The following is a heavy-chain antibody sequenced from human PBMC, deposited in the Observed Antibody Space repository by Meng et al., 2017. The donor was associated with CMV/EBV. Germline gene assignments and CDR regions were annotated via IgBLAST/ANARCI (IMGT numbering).Heavy chain of an antibody. D-gene: IGHD3-3*01. CDR1: GFTFSSYS. V-gene: IGHV3-21*01. Sequence: GESLKISCAASGFTFSSYSMNWVRQAPGKGLEWVSSISSSSSYIYYADSVKGRFTISRDNAKNSLYLQMNSLRAKDTAVYYCARDRTIFGVRNYYYYGMDVWGQGTTVTVSS. CDR3: ARDRTIFGVRNYYYYGMDV. J-gene: IGHJ6*02. CDR2: ISSSSSYI.